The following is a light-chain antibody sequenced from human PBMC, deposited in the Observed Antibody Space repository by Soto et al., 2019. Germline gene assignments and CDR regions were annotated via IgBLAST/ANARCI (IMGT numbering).Light chain of an antibody. Sequence: EAVLTQSPGTLSLSPGERATLSCRASQSVSSRYLGWYQQKPGQAPRLLIYGASSRATGIPDRFSGSGSGRDFTLTIGRLEPEDFAVYYCQQYGTSPITFGQGTRLEIK. J-gene: IGKJ5*01. V-gene: IGKV3-20*01. CDR2: GAS. CDR3: QQYGTSPIT. CDR1: QSVSSRY.